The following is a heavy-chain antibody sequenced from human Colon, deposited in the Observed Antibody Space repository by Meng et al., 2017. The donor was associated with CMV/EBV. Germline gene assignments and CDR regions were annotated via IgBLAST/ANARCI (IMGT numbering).Heavy chain of an antibody. Sequence: GESLKISCAASGFTFSTYGMHWVRQAPGKGLEWLSAISGSGSSTYYAKSMKGRLTISRDNSKNTMYLQINSLRADDTAIYYCSKGQDDFWNGSPLDVWGQGTTVTVSS. CDR1: GFTFSTYG. J-gene: IGHJ6*02. CDR3: SKGQDDFWNGSPLDV. CDR2: ISGSGSST. D-gene: IGHD3-3*01. V-gene: IGHV3-23*01.